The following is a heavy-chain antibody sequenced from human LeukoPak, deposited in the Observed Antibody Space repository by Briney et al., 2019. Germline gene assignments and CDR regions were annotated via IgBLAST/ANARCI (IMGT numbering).Heavy chain of an antibody. V-gene: IGHV1-69*06. CDR2: IIPVFKTA. CDR3: ARAKFRHSSAYKVFPYYFDY. J-gene: IGHJ4*02. CDR1: GGIFSNYA. D-gene: IGHD1-14*01. Sequence: GSPVEASCTASGGIFSNYAFIWGRRAPGQHLEWGGGIIPVFKTADYAQKFQGRGVITADTSTSTAYMELSSLRSDDTGIYYCARAKFRHSSAYKVFPYYFDYWGQGTLVTVSS.